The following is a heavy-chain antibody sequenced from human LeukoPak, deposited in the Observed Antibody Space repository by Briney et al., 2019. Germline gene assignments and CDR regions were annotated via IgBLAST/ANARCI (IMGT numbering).Heavy chain of an antibody. V-gene: IGHV4-59*08. CDR1: GGPISIYY. D-gene: IGHD6-25*01. CDR3: ARSRGLAGAATVIDY. CDR2: VYNSGIT. J-gene: IGHJ4*02. Sequence: PSETLSLTCTVSGGPISIYYWTWIRQSPGQGLEWIGYVYNSGITDYNPSLKSRLTISVDTSKNQFSLKLSSMTAADTAVYYCARSRGLAGAATVIDYWGQGTLVTVSS.